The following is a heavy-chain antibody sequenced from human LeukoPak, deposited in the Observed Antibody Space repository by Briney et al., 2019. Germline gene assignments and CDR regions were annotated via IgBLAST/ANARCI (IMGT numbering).Heavy chain of an antibody. Sequence: GGSLRLSCAASGFIVSSSYMTWVRQAPGEGLEWVSVIYSGGSTYYAVSVKGRFTISRDSSKNTLYLQMNSLRAEDTAVYYCARGRVGATTCFDYWGQGTLVTVSS. CDR2: IYSGGST. CDR3: ARGRVGATTCFDY. J-gene: IGHJ4*02. CDR1: GFIVSSSY. D-gene: IGHD1-26*01. V-gene: IGHV3-66*02.